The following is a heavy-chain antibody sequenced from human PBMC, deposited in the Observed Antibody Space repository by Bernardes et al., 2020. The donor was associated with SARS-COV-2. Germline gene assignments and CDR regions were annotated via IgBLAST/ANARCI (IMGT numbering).Heavy chain of an antibody. V-gene: IGHV4-4*02. CDR2: IFHSGST. CDR3: ASNYYDILTGYYNVYFDY. CDR1: GGSIISTNW. Sequence: SETLSLTCVVSGGSIISTNWWNWVRQPPGKGLEWIGEIFHSGSTNYNPSLRSRVSMSVDKSKNQFSLNLSSVTAADTAVYYCASNYYDILTGYYNVYFDYWGQGTLVTVSS. D-gene: IGHD3-9*01. J-gene: IGHJ4*02.